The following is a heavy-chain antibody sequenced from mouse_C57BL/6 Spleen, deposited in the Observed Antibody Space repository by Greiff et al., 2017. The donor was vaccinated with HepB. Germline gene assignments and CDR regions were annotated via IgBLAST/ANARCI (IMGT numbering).Heavy chain of an antibody. CDR3: ARSAYDYDGYWYFDV. D-gene: IGHD2-4*01. J-gene: IGHJ1*03. V-gene: IGHV1-53*01. Sequence: VQLQQSGTELVKPGASVKLSCKASGYTFTSYWMHWVKQRPGQGLEWIGNINPSNGGTNYNEKFKSKATLTVDKSSSTAYMQLSSLTSEDSAVYYCARSAYDYDGYWYFDVWGTGTTVTVSS. CDR1: GYTFTSYW. CDR2: INPSNGGT.